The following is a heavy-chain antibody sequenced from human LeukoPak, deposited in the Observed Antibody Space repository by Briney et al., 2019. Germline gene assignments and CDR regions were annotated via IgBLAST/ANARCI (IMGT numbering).Heavy chain of an antibody. D-gene: IGHD6-13*01. CDR1: GDSFSYFY. V-gene: IGHV4-59*01. J-gene: IGHJ4*02. CDR2: IYNSGST. CDR3: ARGVVAAAGRTFDF. Sequence: SETLSLTCTVSGDSFSYFYWGWIRQPPGKGLEWLGYIYNSGSTNYNPSLKSRVTISLDTSKNQFSLKLSSVTAADTAVYYCARGVVAAAGRTFDFWGQGTLVTVSS.